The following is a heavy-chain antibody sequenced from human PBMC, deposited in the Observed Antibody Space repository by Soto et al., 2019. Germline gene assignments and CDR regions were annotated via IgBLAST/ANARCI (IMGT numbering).Heavy chain of an antibody. V-gene: IGHV3-13*01. Sequence: EVQLVESGGGLVQPGGSLRLSCAASGFTFSSYDMHWVRQATGKGLEWVSAIGTAGDTYYPGSVKGRFTISRENAKNSLYLQMNSLRAEDTAVYYCARGVRGVQSGNWFDPWVQRTLVTVST. CDR1: GFTFSSYD. CDR3: ARGVRGVQSGNWFDP. J-gene: IGHJ5*02. CDR2: IGTAGDT. D-gene: IGHD3-10*01.